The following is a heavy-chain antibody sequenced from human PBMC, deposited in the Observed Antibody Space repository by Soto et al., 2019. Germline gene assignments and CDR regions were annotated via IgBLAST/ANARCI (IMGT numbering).Heavy chain of an antibody. CDR2: ISYDGSNK. CDR1: GFTFSSYA. D-gene: IGHD3-22*01. J-gene: IGHJ5*02. Sequence: GGSLRLSCAASGFTFSSYAMHWVRQAPGKGLEWVAVISYDGSNKYYADSVKGRFTISRDNSKNTLYLQMNSLRAEDTALYYCARVGYYYDSSGLGPVDPWGQGTLVTVSS. V-gene: IGHV3-30-3*01. CDR3: ARVGYYYDSSGLGPVDP.